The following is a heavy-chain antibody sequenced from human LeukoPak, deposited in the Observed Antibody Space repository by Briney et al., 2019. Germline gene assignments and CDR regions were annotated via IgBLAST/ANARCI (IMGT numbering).Heavy chain of an antibody. J-gene: IGHJ3*02. CDR3: ARDGGDGYKGAFDI. V-gene: IGHV3-74*01. D-gene: IGHD5-24*01. Sequence: GSLRLSCTASGFTFSSYWMHWVRQAPGKGLVWVSRINSDGSSTIYADSVKGRFTFSRDNAKNTLYLQMNSLGAEDTAVYYCARDGGDGYKGAFDIWGQGTMVTVSS. CDR1: GFTFSSYW. CDR2: INSDGSST.